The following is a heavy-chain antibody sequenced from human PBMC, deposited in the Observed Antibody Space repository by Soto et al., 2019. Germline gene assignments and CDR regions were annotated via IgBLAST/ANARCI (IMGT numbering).Heavy chain of an antibody. J-gene: IGHJ4*02. Sequence: QVQLVQSGAEVKKPGSSVKLTCKTSGGTFRNYAINWVRQAPGQGIEWMGGSIPVFGTASYAQTFQGRFTITGDVSTSAAYMELSSLRSEDTVVYYCAIPLPKQQLVRGAFDHWGQGTLVTVAS. D-gene: IGHD6-13*01. V-gene: IGHV1-69*01. CDR3: AIPLPKQQLVRGAFDH. CDR1: GGTFRNYA. CDR2: SIPVFGTA.